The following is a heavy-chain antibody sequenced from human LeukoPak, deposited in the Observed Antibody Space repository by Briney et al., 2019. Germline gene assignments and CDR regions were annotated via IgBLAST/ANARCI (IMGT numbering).Heavy chain of an antibody. J-gene: IGHJ4*02. CDR3: ARLVVSSWYHEVLLGRDY. CDR2: FFYSGST. D-gene: IGHD6-13*01. CDR1: GGSTSSRPYC. Sequence: SETLSLTCTVSGGSTSSRPYCWGWIRQPPGKGLEWLGSFFYSGSTNYKPSLKSRVTISVDTSKNQFSLKLSSVTTADTAVYYCARLVVSSWYHEVLLGRDYWGQGTLVTVSS. V-gene: IGHV4-39*01.